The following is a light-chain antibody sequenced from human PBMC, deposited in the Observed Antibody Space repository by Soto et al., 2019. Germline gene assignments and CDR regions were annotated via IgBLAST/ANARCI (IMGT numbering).Light chain of an antibody. CDR3: LLYYGGARV. Sequence: QAVVTQEPSLTVSPGGTVTLTCASSTGAVTSGYSPNWFQQKPGQPPRALIYSTSNKYSWTPARFSGSLLGGKAALTLSGVQPEDEAEYYCLLYYGGARVFGGGTKLTVL. CDR1: TGAVTSGYS. CDR2: STS. J-gene: IGLJ3*02. V-gene: IGLV7-43*01.